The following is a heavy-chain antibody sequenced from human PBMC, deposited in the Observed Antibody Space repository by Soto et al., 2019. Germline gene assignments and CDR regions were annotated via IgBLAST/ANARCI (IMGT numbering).Heavy chain of an antibody. CDR2: ITDSGYTA. CDR1: GVSFGTFV. J-gene: IGHJ4*02. D-gene: IGHD6-19*01. CDR3: AKNGQWLDTAPEA. V-gene: IGHV3-23*01. Sequence: HPGWSLMLSCAASGVSFGTFVMTGFRQAPGGGLEWVASITDSGYTASYAETVEGRFTVSRDNSKNKLHLQMNDLRAEDTATYYCAKNGQWLDTAPEAWGQGPMVTVSS.